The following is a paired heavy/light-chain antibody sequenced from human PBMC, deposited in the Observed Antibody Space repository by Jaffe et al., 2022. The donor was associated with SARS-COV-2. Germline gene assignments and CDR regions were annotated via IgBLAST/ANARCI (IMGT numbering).Light chain of an antibody. CDR2: GAS. J-gene: IGKJ1*01. CDR3: HQYDYWLWT. Sequence: DIVLTQSPTTLSVSPGERATLSCRASQSVGSNLAWYQHKPGQAPRILIYGASTRAAGIPARFSGSGSGTEFTLTISSLQSEDFAVYYCHQYDYWLWTCGQGTKVELK. CDR1: QSVGSN. V-gene: IGKV3-15*01.
Heavy chain of an antibody. CDR2: IYPGGST. V-gene: IGHV3-53*01. J-gene: IGHJ4*02. CDR1: GFAVSSNF. Sequence: EVQMVESGGGLIQPGGSLRLSCAASGFAVSSNFMSWVRQAPGKGLQWVSVIYPGGSTYYADSVKGRFTISRDNSKNTLYLQMNSLGAEDTAVYFCARDDLAGTRQDYWGQGTLVTVSS. D-gene: IGHD6-19*01. CDR3: ARDDLAGTRQDY.